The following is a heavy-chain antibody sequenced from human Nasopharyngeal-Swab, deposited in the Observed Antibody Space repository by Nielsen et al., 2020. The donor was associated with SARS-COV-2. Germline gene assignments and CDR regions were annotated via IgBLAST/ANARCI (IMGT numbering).Heavy chain of an antibody. Sequence: WVRQAPGQGLEWMGIINPSGGSTSYAQKFQGRVTMTRDTSTSTVYMELSSLRSEDTAVYYSARGAYYGSGSYFHYYYGMDVWGQGTTVTVSS. J-gene: IGHJ6*02. V-gene: IGHV1-46*01. CDR2: INPSGGST. D-gene: IGHD3-10*01. CDR3: ARGAYYGSGSYFHYYYGMDV.